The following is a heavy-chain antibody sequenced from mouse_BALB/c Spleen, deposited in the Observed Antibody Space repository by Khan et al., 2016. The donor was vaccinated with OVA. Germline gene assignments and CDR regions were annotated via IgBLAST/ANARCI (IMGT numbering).Heavy chain of an antibody. CDR3: ARHGSTAWFGY. CDR1: GYSFTTYY. V-gene: IGHV1-31*01. Sequence: VQLQQSGPELMKPGASVKISCKASGYSFTTYYIHWVKQSHGKTLEWIGYIDPFNGGSTYNQKFKGKAPLTVDKSSSTAYMHLSSLTSEDSAVYYCARHGSTAWFGYGGQGTLVTVSA. CDR2: IDPFNGGS. J-gene: IGHJ3*02. D-gene: IGHD1-1*01.